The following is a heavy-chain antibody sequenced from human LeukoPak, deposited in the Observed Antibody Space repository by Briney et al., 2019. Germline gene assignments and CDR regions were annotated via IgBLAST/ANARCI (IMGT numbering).Heavy chain of an antibody. CDR2: ISSSGSTI. D-gene: IGHD2-2*01. Sequence: GGSLRLSCAASGFTFSDYYMSWIRQAPGKGLEWVSYISSSGSTIYYADSGKGRFTISRDNAKNSLYLQMNSLRAEDTAVYYCARDRVGYCSSTSCYNYYYGMDVWGQGTTVTVSS. CDR1: GFTFSDYY. V-gene: IGHV3-11*01. CDR3: ARDRVGYCSSTSCYNYYYGMDV. J-gene: IGHJ6*02.